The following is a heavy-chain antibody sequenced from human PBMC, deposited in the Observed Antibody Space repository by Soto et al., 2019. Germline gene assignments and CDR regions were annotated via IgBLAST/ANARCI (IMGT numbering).Heavy chain of an antibody. Sequence: GGSLRLSCAASGFTFASYAMSWVRQAPGKGLEWVSAISGSGGSAYSADSVTGRFTVSRDNSKNTLYLQMNSLRAEDTAVYYCAKMSGLSYDFWSSYSDYWGQGTLVTVSS. J-gene: IGHJ4*02. V-gene: IGHV3-23*01. CDR3: AKMSGLSYDFWSSYSDY. D-gene: IGHD3-3*01. CDR1: GFTFASYA. CDR2: ISGSGGSA.